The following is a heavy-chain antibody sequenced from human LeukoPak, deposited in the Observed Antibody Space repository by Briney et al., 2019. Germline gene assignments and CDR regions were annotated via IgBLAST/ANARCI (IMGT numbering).Heavy chain of an antibody. CDR1: GFTFSSYG. V-gene: IGHV3-30*03. CDR2: ISYDGSNK. D-gene: IGHD3-10*01. Sequence: GGSLRLSCAASGFTFSSYGMHWVRQAPGKGLEWVAVISYDGSNKYYADSVKGRFTISRDNSKNTLYLQMNSLRAEDTAVYYCARGGGAYWGQGTLVIVSS. J-gene: IGHJ4*02. CDR3: ARGGGAY.